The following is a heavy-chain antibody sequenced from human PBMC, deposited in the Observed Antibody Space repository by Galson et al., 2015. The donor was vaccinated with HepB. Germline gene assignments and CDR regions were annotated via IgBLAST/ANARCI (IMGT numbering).Heavy chain of an antibody. D-gene: IGHD2-21*01. Sequence: SVKVSCKASGYSFSGHEISWMRQAPGQGLEWMGRISGYNGDTKYAQNFQGRLTMTTDSSTSTLDMELKSLLFDDTAVYYCATGPAGHCGHDHGGQGTLVTVSS. J-gene: IGHJ5*02. CDR3: ATGPAGHCGHDH. CDR2: ISGYNGDT. V-gene: IGHV1-18*01. CDR1: GYSFSGHE.